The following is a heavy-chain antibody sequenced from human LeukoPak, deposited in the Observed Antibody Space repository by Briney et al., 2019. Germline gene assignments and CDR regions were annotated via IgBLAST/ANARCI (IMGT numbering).Heavy chain of an antibody. J-gene: IGHJ6*02. CDR3: ARGEPAANSGMDV. Sequence: PSETLSLTCTVSGGSISSYYWSWIRQPPGKGLEWIGYIYYSGCTNYNPSLKSRVTISVDTSKNQFSLKLSSVTAADTAVYYCARGEPAANSGMDVWGQGTTVTVSS. CDR1: GGSISSYY. CDR2: IYYSGCT. V-gene: IGHV4-59*01. D-gene: IGHD2-2*01.